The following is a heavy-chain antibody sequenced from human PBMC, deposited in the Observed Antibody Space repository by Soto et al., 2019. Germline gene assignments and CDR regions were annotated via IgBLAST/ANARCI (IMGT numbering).Heavy chain of an antibody. CDR1: GGSISSGGYY. Sequence: SETLSLTCTVSGGSISSGGYYWSWIRQHPGKGLEWIGYIYYSGSTYHNPSLKSRVTISVDTSKNQFSLKLSSVTAADTAVYYCARGWDFGLFDSWGQGTLVTVS. J-gene: IGHJ4*02. CDR2: IYYSGST. V-gene: IGHV4-31*03. CDR3: ARGWDFGLFDS. D-gene: IGHD3-3*01.